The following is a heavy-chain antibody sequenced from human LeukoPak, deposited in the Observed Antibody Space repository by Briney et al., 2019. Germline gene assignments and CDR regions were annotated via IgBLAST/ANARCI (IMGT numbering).Heavy chain of an antibody. Sequence: PGGSLRLSCAASGFTFSSYSMNWVRQAPGKGLEWVSYISSSSSTIYYADSVKGRFTISRDNAKNSLYLQMNSLRAEDTAVYYCASSGSYVGFDPWGQGTLVTVSS. J-gene: IGHJ5*02. CDR2: ISSSSSTI. D-gene: IGHD1-26*01. CDR3: ASSGSYVGFDP. V-gene: IGHV3-48*04. CDR1: GFTFSSYS.